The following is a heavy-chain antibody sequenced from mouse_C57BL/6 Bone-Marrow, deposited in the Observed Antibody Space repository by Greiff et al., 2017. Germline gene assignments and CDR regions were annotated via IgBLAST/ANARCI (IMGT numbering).Heavy chain of an antibody. CDR3: GLYGSLWYFDV. J-gene: IGHJ1*03. V-gene: IGHV1-59*01. Sequence: VQLQQPGAELVRPGTSVKLSCKASGYTFTSYWMHWVKQRPGQGLEWIGVIDPSDSYTNYNQKFKGKATLTVDTSSSTAYMQLSSLASEDSAVYSCGLYGSLWYFDVWGTGTTVTVSS. CDR1: GYTFTSYW. CDR2: IDPSDSYT. D-gene: IGHD1-1*01.